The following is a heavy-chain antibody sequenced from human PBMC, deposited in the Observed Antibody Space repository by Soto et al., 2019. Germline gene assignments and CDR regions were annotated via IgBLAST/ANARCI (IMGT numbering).Heavy chain of an antibody. D-gene: IGHD2-15*01. CDR1: GGSISSSSYY. J-gene: IGHJ4*02. V-gene: IGHV4-39*07. CDR3: ARAHMGGFDY. CDR2: IYYSGST. Sequence: PSETLSLTCTVSGGSISSSSYYWGWIRQPPGKGLEWIGSIYYSGSTNYNPSLKSRVTISVDTSKNQFSLKLSSVTAADTAVYYCARAHMGGFDYWGQGTLVTVSS.